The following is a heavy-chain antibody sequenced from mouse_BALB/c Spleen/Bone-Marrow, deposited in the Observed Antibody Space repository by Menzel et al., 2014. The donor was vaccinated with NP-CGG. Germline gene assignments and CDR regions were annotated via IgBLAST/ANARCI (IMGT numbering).Heavy chain of an antibody. J-gene: IGHJ3*01. D-gene: IGHD2-10*02. CDR2: ISYDGSN. Sequence: DVQLQESGPGLVKPSQSLSLTCAVTGYSITSGYYWNWIRQFPGNKLEWMGYISYDGSNNQNPSLKNRISITRDTSKNQFFLRLNSVTTEDTATYYCARGYGNLAYWGQGTLVTVSA. V-gene: IGHV3-6*02. CDR3: ARGYGNLAY. CDR1: GYSITSGYY.